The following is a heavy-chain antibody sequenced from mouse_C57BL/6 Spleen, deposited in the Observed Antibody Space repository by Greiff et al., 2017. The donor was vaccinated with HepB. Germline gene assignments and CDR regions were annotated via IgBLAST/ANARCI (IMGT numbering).Heavy chain of an antibody. V-gene: IGHV1-26*01. Sequence: EVQLQQSGPELVKPGASVKISCKASGYTFTDYYMNWVKQSHGKSLEWIGDINPNNGGTSYNQKFKGKATLTVDKSSSTAYMELRSLTSEDSAVYYCARWGLDYFDYWGQGTTLTVSS. J-gene: IGHJ2*01. D-gene: IGHD2-4*01. CDR3: ARWGLDYFDY. CDR1: GYTFTDYY. CDR2: INPNNGGT.